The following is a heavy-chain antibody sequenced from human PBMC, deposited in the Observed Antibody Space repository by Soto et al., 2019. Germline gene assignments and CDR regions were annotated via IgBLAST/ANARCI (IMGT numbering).Heavy chain of an antibody. CDR1: GYTFTSYD. V-gene: IGHV1-8*01. CDR2: MNPNSGNT. D-gene: IGHD6-13*01. CDR3: TRGESSSWDWGPYCVDY. J-gene: IGHJ4*02. Sequence: QVQLVQSGAEVKKPGASVKVSCKASGYTFTSYDINWVRQATGQGLEWMGWMNPNSGNTGYAQKFQGRVTMTRNTSKRTAHMELSSLRSEDTAVYYCTRGESSSWDWGPYCVDYWGQGTLVTVSS.